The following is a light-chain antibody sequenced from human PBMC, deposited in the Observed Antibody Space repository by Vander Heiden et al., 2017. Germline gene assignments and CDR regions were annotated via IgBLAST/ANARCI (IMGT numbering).Light chain of an antibody. CDR2: GNS. Sequence: QSALMPRSSVPAAPSPGATISSTGSSSNIGAGYYVHWYQQLPGTAPKLLIYGNSNRPSGVPDRFSGSKSGTSASLAITGLQAEDEADYYCQSYDSSLSGPVVFGGGTKLTVL. CDR1: SSNIGAGYY. CDR3: QSYDSSLSGPVV. V-gene: IGLV1-40*01. J-gene: IGLJ2*01.